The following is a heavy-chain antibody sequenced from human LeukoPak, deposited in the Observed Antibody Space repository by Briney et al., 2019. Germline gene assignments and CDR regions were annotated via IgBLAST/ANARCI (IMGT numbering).Heavy chain of an antibody. Sequence: AASVKVSCKASGGTFSSYAISWVRQAPGQGLEWMGRIIPIFGTANYAQKFQGRVTITTDESTSTDYMELSSLRSEDTAVYYCARDSGTVTILLDYWGQGTLVTVSS. CDR3: ARDSGTVTILLDY. V-gene: IGHV1-69*05. D-gene: IGHD4-17*01. J-gene: IGHJ4*02. CDR1: GGTFSSYA. CDR2: IIPIFGTA.